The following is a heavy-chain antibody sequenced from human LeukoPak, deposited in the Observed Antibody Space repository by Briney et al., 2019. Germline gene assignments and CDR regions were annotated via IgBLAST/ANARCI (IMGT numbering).Heavy chain of an antibody. Sequence: PGGSLRLSCTASGFILRDYGMHWVRQAPGKGLEWVAFVRFGGSGKYYADSVKGRFIISRDDSENTLYLQLNSLRVEDTGLYHCAKEGGVGGLDYWGQGTLVTVSA. CDR1: GFILRDYG. J-gene: IGHJ4*02. D-gene: IGHD3-16*01. CDR3: AKEGGVGGLDY. CDR2: VRFGGSGK. V-gene: IGHV3-30*02.